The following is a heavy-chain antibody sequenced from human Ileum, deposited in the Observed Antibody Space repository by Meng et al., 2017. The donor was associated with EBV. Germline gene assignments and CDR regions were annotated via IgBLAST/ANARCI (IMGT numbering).Heavy chain of an antibody. CDR2: IYNSGST. J-gene: IGHJ2*01. Sequence: QGQLQAAGPGLVKPSQTLSLTCTFSGVSISSSNSYWSWIRQPPGKGLEWSGHIYNSGSTYYNPSLKSRITISVDTSKNQFSLKLSSVTAADTAVYYCARGQKGYFDLWGRGTLVTVSS. CDR1: GVSISSSNSY. CDR3: ARGQKGYFDL. V-gene: IGHV4-30-4*01.